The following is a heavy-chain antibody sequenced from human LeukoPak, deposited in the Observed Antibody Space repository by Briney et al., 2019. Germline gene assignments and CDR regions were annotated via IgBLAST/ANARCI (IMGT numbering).Heavy chain of an antibody. J-gene: IGHJ4*02. Sequence: ASVKVSCKASGYTFTGYYIHWVRQAPGQGLEWMGRISPNSGATNYAQKFQGRVIMTRDTSFSTAYMELSGLTSDDTAVYYCARDGYSYDNWGQGTLVTVSS. V-gene: IGHV1-2*02. CDR1: GYTFTGYY. CDR2: ISPNSGAT. D-gene: IGHD5-18*01. CDR3: ARDGYSYDN.